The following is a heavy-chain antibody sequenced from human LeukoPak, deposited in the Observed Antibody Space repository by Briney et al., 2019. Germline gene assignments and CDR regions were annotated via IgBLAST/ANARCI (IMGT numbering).Heavy chain of an antibody. V-gene: IGHV1-69*01. CDR1: GGTFSSYA. CDR3: ARRDYYDSSGYYYPEYFQH. CDR2: IIPIFGTA. J-gene: IGHJ1*01. Sequence: SVKVSCKASGGTFSSYAISWVRQAPGQGLEWMGGIIPIFGTANYAQKFQGRVTITADESTSTAYMELSSLRSEATAVYYCARRDYYDSSGYYYPEYFQHWGQGTLVTVSS. D-gene: IGHD3-22*01.